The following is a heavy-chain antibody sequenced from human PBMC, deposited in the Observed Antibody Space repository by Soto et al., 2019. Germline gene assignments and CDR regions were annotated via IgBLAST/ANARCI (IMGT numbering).Heavy chain of an antibody. Sequence: GGSLRLSCAASGFTFSSYDMHWVRQATGKGLEWVSAIGTAGDTYYPGSVKGRFTISRENAKNSLYLQMNSLRAEDTAVYYCARGYCSSTSCYAQNYGMDVWGQGTTVTVSS. CDR2: IGTAGDT. J-gene: IGHJ6*02. CDR3: ARGYCSSTSCYAQNYGMDV. D-gene: IGHD2-2*01. CDR1: GFTFSSYD. V-gene: IGHV3-13*01.